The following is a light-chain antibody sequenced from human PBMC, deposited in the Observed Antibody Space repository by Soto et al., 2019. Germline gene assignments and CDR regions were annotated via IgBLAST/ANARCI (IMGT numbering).Light chain of an antibody. CDR1: SSDVGSYNL. CDR2: EGS. CDR3: CSYAGSLHVV. V-gene: IGLV2-23*01. J-gene: IGLJ2*01. Sequence: QSALTQPASVSGSPGQSITISCTGTSSDVGSYNLVSWYQQHPGKAPKLMIYEGSKRPSGVSNRFSGSKSGNTASLTISGLQAEDEADYYCCSYAGSLHVVFGRGTKLTVL.